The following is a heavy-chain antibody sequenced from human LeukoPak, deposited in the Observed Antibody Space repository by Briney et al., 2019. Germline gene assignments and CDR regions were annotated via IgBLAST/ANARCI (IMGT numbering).Heavy chain of an antibody. J-gene: IGHJ4*02. D-gene: IGHD5-24*01. CDR3: AEEAGDGYNYKGYFDY. CDR2: IIPIFGTA. Sequence: ASVKVSCKASGGTFSSYAISWVRQAPGQGLEWMGRIIPIFGTANYAQKFQGRVTITTDESTSTAYMEPSSLRSEDTAVYYCAEEAGDGYNYKGYFDYWGQGTLVTVSS. CDR1: GGTFSSYA. V-gene: IGHV1-69*05.